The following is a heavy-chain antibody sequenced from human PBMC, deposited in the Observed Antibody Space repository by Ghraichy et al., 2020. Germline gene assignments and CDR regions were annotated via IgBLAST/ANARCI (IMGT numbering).Heavy chain of an antibody. Sequence: SETLSLTCTVSGGSISNYYWSWIRQPPGKGLEWIGYIYHSGYTNYNPSLKSRVTISVDMSKNHFSLKLNSVTAADTAVYYCARQGATMIVVAQAHAFDIWGQGTMVTVSS. CDR2: IYHSGYT. J-gene: IGHJ3*02. CDR3: ARQGATMIVVAQAHAFDI. D-gene: IGHD3-22*01. CDR1: GGSISNYY. V-gene: IGHV4-59*08.